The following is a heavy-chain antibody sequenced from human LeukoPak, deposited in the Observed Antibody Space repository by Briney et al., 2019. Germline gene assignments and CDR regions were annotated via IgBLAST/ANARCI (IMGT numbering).Heavy chain of an antibody. CDR2: IIPIFGTA. J-gene: IGHJ6*03. CDR3: ARGRVSSSTWYSTYYYYFYMDV. V-gene: IGHV1-69*01. CDR1: GGTFSSYA. D-gene: IGHD1-1*01. Sequence: ASVKVSCKASGGTFSSYAISWVRQAPGQGLEWMGGIIPIFGTANYAQKFQGRVTITADESTSTAYMELSSLRSEDTAVYYCARGRVSSSTWYSTYYYYFYMDVWGKGTTVTVSS.